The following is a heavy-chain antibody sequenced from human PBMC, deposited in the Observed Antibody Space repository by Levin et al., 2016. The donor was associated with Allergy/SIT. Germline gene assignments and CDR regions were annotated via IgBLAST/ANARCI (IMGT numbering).Heavy chain of an antibody. CDR2: TYYRSKWYN. D-gene: IGHD1-1*01. J-gene: IGHJ3*02. Sequence: WIRQSPSRGLEWLGRTYYRSKWYNEYAVSVKSRITINPDTSKNQFSLQLNSVTPDDTAVYYCARFWRDAFDIWGQGTMVTVSS. CDR3: ARFWRDAFDI. V-gene: IGHV6-1*01.